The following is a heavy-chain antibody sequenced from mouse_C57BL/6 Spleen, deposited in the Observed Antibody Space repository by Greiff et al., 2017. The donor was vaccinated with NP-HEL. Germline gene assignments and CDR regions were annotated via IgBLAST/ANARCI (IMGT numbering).Heavy chain of an antibody. J-gene: IGHJ3*01. CDR3: AISYGSYVWFAY. V-gene: IGHV1-74*01. D-gene: IGHD2-1*01. CDR1: GYTFTSYW. Sequence: QVQLQQPGAELVKPGASVKVSCKASGYTFTSYWMHWVKQRPGQGLEWIGRIHPSDSDTNYNQKFKGKATLTVDKSSSTAYMQLSSLTSEDSAVYYCAISYGSYVWFAYWGQGTLVTVSA. CDR2: IHPSDSDT.